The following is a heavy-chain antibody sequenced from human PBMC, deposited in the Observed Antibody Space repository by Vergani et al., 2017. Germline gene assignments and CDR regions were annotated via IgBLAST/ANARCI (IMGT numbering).Heavy chain of an antibody. Sequence: QVQLVESGGGVVQPGRSLRLSCAASGFTFNQYGMHWVRQAPGKGLEWVAVTWYDGSNKYYADSVKGRFTISRDNSKNTLYLQMNSLRAEDTAVYYCAKEFDYGDYLDYWGQGTLVTVSS. J-gene: IGHJ4*02. CDR1: GFTFNQYG. D-gene: IGHD4-17*01. CDR3: AKEFDYGDYLDY. CDR2: TWYDGSNK. V-gene: IGHV3-33*06.